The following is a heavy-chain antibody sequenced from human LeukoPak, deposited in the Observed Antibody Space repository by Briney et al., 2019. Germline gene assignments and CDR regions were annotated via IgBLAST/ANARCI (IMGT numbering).Heavy chain of an antibody. Sequence: SETLSLTCTVSGGSISSYYWSWIRQLPGKGLEWIGYIYYSGSTNYNPSLKSRVTISVDTSKNQFSLKLSSVTAADTAVYYCARAYYYDSSGYYYGYYFDYWGQGTLVTVSS. CDR1: GGSISSYY. V-gene: IGHV4-59*08. J-gene: IGHJ4*02. CDR3: ARAYYYDSSGYYYGYYFDY. D-gene: IGHD3-22*01. CDR2: IYYSGST.